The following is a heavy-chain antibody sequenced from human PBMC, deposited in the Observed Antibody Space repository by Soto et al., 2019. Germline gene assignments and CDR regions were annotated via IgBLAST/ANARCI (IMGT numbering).Heavy chain of an antibody. CDR3: ARGDGLGSYSSYYYGMDV. J-gene: IGHJ6*02. Sequence: GGSVKVSCKASGGTFSSYAISWVRQAPGQGLEWMGIINPSGGSTSYAQKFQGRVTMTRDTSTSTVYMELSSLRSEDTAVYYCARGDGLGSYSSYYYGMDVWGQGTTVTVSS. CDR2: INPSGGST. V-gene: IGHV1-46*01. D-gene: IGHD1-26*01. CDR1: GGTFSSYA.